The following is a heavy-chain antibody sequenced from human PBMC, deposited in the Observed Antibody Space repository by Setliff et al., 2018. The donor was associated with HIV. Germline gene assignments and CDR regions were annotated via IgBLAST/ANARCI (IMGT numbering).Heavy chain of an antibody. CDR3: AKDRSGSYRTLDY. Sequence: ETLSLTCTVSGASSIYFWGWIRQPPGKGLEWIGSVYYSGSTYYNPSLKSRVTISMDTSKNQFSLKLNSVTAADTAVYYCAKDRSGSYRTLDYWGPGILVTVSS. CDR1: GASSIYF. D-gene: IGHD1-26*01. V-gene: IGHV4-39*07. J-gene: IGHJ4*02. CDR2: VYYSGST.